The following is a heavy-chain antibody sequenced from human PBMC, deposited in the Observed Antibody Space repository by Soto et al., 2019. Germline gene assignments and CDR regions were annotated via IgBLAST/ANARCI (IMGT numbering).Heavy chain of an antibody. CDR1: GGSISRYY. CDR3: ARTRLRFLEWLLPAHHKYYFDY. J-gene: IGHJ4*02. V-gene: IGHV4-59*01. Sequence: SETLSLTXTVSGGSISRYYWSWIRQPPGKGLEWIGYIYYSGSTNYNPSLKSRVTISVDTSKNQFSLKLSSVTAADTAVYYCARTRLRFLEWLLPAHHKYYFDYWGQGTLVTVSS. D-gene: IGHD3-3*01. CDR2: IYYSGST.